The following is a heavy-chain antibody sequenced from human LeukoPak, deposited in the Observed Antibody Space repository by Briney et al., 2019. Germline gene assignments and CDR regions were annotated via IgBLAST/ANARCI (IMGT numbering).Heavy chain of an antibody. J-gene: IGHJ4*02. Sequence: PGGSLRLSCPASGFTFRSYAMSWVCQAPGKRLEWVSAISSSSTNTYYADSVKGRFTISRDNSKNTLYLQMNSLKAEDTAVYYCANPSSGYGSFDSWGQGTLVTVSS. CDR1: GFTFRSYA. CDR2: ISSSSTNT. D-gene: IGHD6-19*01. CDR3: ANPSSGYGSFDS. V-gene: IGHV3-23*01.